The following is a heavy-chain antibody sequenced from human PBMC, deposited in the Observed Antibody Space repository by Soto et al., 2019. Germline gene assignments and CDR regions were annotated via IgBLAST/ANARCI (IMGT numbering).Heavy chain of an antibody. CDR1: GYTFTSYA. CDR3: AKDQDFQVDY. CDR2: INAGNGNT. J-gene: IGHJ4*02. D-gene: IGHD2-15*01. Sequence: ASVKVSCKASGYTFTSYAMHWVRQAPGQRLEWMGWINAGNGNTKYAPNFQGRVTMTTDTSTSTAYMELRSLRSDDTAVYYCAKDQDFQVDYWGQGTLVTVSS. V-gene: IGHV1-3*01.